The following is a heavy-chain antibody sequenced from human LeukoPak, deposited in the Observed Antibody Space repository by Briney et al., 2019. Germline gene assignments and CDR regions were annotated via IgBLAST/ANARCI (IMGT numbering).Heavy chain of an antibody. CDR1: GGSISSSSYY. V-gene: IGHV4-39*01. D-gene: IGHD5-24*01. CDR3: ARQGRDGYFIPDY. CDR2: IYYSGST. Sequence: PSETLSLTCTVSGGSISSSSYYWGWIRQPPGKGLEWIGSIYYSGSTYYNPSLKSRVTISVDTSKNQFSLKLSSVTAADTAVYYCARQGRDGYFIPDYWGQGTLVTVSS. J-gene: IGHJ4*02.